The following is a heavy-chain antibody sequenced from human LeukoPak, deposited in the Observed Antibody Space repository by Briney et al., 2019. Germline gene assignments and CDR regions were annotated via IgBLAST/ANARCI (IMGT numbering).Heavy chain of an antibody. D-gene: IGHD2-2*02. J-gene: IGHJ5*02. Sequence: GLXGXGXXNPSGGSTSYAQKFQGRVTMTRETSTSTVSMEVRSLRSEDTAVYYCARAPSIVVVPAAIQGYWFDPWGQGTLVTVSS. CDR2: XNPSGGST. CDR3: ARAPSIVVVPAAIQGYWFDP. V-gene: IGHV1-46*01.